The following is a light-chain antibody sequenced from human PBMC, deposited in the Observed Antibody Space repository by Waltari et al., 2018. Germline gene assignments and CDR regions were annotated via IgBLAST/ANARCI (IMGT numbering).Light chain of an antibody. CDR3: CSYAGANTYV. V-gene: IGLV2-23*02. Sequence: QSALTQPASVSGSPGPSITVSCTGTSSDVGSYNLVSWYQHHPPKAPKLMIYEVSKRPSGVSNRFSGSKSGNTAYLTSSGLQPEDEADYYCCSYAGANTYVFGSGTKVTVL. CDR1: SSDVGSYNL. CDR2: EVS. J-gene: IGLJ1*01.